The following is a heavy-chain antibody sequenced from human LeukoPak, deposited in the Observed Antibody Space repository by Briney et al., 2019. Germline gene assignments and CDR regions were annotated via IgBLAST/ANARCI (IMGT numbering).Heavy chain of an antibody. Sequence: GGSLRLSCAAPGFTFSGYTMNWVRQAPGKGLECVSYISSSSTSIYYADSVKGRFTISRDNAKNSLWLQMNSLRAEDTAVYYCARDRWTAMKDWGPGTLVTVSS. CDR3: ARDRWTAMKD. D-gene: IGHD5-18*01. CDR2: ISSSSTSI. J-gene: IGHJ4*02. V-gene: IGHV3-48*01. CDR1: GFTFSGYT.